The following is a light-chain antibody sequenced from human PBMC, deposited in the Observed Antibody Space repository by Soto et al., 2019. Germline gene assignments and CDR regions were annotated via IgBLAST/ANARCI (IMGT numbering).Light chain of an antibody. CDR1: QSVSSSY. Sequence: EIVLTQSPGTLSLSPGERATLSCRASQSVSSSYLAWYQQKPGQAPRLLIYGASSRATGIPDRFSGSGSGTDFTLTIIRLEPADFAVYYCQQYGNSPPYTFGQGTKLEIK. J-gene: IGKJ2*01. CDR3: QQYGNSPPYT. V-gene: IGKV3-20*01. CDR2: GAS.